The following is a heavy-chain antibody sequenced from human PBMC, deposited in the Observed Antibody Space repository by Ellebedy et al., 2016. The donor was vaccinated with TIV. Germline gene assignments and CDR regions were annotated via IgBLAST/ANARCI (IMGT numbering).Heavy chain of an antibody. CDR3: ARHDYLES. CDR2: IYNDGST. CDR1: GFTVSSDY. J-gene: IGHJ4*02. V-gene: IGHV3-53*01. Sequence: GESLKISCAASGFTVSSDYMSWVRQAPGKGLEWVSVIYNDGSTYYADSVKGRFTVSRDNSKSTLFLQMTSLIAEDAAVYYCARHDYLESWGQGTLVTVSS.